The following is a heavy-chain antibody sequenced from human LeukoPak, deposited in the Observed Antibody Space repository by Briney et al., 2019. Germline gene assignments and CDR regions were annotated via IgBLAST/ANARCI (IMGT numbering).Heavy chain of an antibody. CDR3: ARDSYSSSWLTDY. CDR2: ISDYNGNT. J-gene: IGHJ4*02. D-gene: IGHD6-13*01. Sequence: AAVKVSCKASLYTTTSYGISWVRQAPGQGLEWMGWISDYNGNTNYAQKLQGRVTMTTDTSTSRAYMELRSLRSDDTAVYYCARDSYSSSWLTDYWGQGTLVTVSS. V-gene: IGHV1-18*01. CDR1: LYTTTSYG.